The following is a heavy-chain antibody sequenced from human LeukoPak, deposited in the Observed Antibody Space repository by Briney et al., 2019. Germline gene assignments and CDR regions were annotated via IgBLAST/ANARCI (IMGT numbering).Heavy chain of an antibody. D-gene: IGHD2-8*01. Sequence: GESLKISCKGSRFSFTSYWIAWLRQMPGKGLEYIGIIYPGHSETRYNPAFQGQVTISADKSNTTAYLQWSSLKASDTAIYYCPRRQWTAYAIGDYWGQGTLVTVSS. V-gene: IGHV5-51*01. CDR2: IYPGHSET. CDR1: RFSFTSYW. J-gene: IGHJ4*02. CDR3: PRRQWTAYAIGDY.